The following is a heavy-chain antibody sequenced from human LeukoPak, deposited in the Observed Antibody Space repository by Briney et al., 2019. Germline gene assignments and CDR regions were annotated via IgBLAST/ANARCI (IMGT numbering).Heavy chain of an antibody. V-gene: IGHV5-51*01. D-gene: IGHD4-17*01. J-gene: IGHJ6*02. CDR3: ARSDYGYGMDV. CDR1: GYSFTSSW. Sequence: SGESLKISCKGSGYSFTSSWIGWVRQMPGKGLEWMGVVYPADSNIKYSPSFQGQVTISADKSISTAYLQWSSLKASDAAMYYCARSDYGYGMDVWGQGTTVTVSS. CDR2: VYPADSNI.